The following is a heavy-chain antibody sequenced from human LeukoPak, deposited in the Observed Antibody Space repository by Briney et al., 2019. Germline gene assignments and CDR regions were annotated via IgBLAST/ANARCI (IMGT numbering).Heavy chain of an antibody. J-gene: IGHJ4*02. Sequence: GGSLRLSCAASGFTFSSYAMHWVRQAPGKGLEWVSSISSSSSYIYYADSVKGRFTISRDNAKNSLYLQMNSLRAEDTAVYYCARDFTMIGEFDYWGQGTLVTVSS. CDR3: ARDFTMIGEFDY. D-gene: IGHD3-22*01. CDR2: ISSSSSYI. CDR1: GFTFSSYA. V-gene: IGHV3-21*01.